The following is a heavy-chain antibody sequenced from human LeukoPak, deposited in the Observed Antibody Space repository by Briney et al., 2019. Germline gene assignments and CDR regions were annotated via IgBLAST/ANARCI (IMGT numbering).Heavy chain of an antibody. CDR3: AKDRGGGYGC. D-gene: IGHD5-18*01. CDR1: GFTFSSYG. V-gene: IGHV3-23*01. J-gene: IGHJ4*02. Sequence: GGSLRLSCAASGFTFSSYGMHWVRQAPGKGLEWVSAISGSGGSTYYADSVKGRFTISRDNSKNTLYLQMNSLRAEDTAVYYCAKDRGGGYGCWGQGTLVTVSS. CDR2: ISGSGGST.